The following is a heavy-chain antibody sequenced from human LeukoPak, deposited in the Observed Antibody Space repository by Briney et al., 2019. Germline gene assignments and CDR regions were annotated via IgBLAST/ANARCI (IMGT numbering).Heavy chain of an antibody. Sequence: SETLSLTCTVSGVSISSYYWSWIRQPPGKGLEWIGYIYYSGSTNYNPSLKSRVTISVDTSKNQFSLKLSSVTAADTAVYYCARAGSSVGAFDIWGQGTMVTVSS. J-gene: IGHJ3*02. CDR1: GVSISSYY. CDR3: ARAGSSVGAFDI. CDR2: IYYSGST. V-gene: IGHV4-59*01.